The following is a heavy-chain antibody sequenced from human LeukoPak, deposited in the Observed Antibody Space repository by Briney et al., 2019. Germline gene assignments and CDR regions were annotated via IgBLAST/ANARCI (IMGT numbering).Heavy chain of an antibody. CDR1: GFTFSSYA. CDR3: AKPYPTLTTSAVLDS. Sequence: GGSLRLSCAASGFTFSSYAMSWVRQAPGKGLEWVSAISGSGGSTYYADSVKGRFTISRDNSKNTVYLQINTLRTDDAAIYYCAKPYPTLTTSAVLDSWGQGTLVTVSS. CDR2: ISGSGGST. V-gene: IGHV3-23*01. J-gene: IGHJ4*02. D-gene: IGHD3/OR15-3a*01.